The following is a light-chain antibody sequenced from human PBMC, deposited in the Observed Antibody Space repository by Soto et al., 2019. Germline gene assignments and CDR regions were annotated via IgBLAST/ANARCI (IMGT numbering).Light chain of an antibody. CDR1: QSVSSN. CDR2: GAS. CDR3: HQYNNWHT. Sequence: EIVMTQSPATLSVSPGERATLSCRASQSVSSNLAWYQQKPGQVPRLLIYGASTRATGVPARFSGTGSGTEFTLTISSLQSEDFAVYYCHQYNNWHTFGQGTKLEIK. V-gene: IGKV3-15*01. J-gene: IGKJ2*01.